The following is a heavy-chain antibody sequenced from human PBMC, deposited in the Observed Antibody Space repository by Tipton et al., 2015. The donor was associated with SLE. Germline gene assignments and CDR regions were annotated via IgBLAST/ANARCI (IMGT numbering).Heavy chain of an antibody. CDR1: GGSISTTNSD. V-gene: IGHV4-39*07. D-gene: IGHD1-14*01. Sequence: TLSLTCTVSGGSISTTNSDWGWVRQAPEKGLEWIASISFSGRTHYNPSLKSRIVISRDTSKNQFSLRLSSVAAADTALYFCVRQMNTGTDFWGQGTLVTVSS. J-gene: IGHJ4*02. CDR3: VRQMNTGTDF. CDR2: ISFSGRT.